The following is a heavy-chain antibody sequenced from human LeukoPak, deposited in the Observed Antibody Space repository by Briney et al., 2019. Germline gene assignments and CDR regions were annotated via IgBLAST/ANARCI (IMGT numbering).Heavy chain of an antibody. CDR2: ISSSGSTI. J-gene: IGHJ4*02. CDR1: GLTFSDSY. CDR3: ARDYGDYVPCDY. V-gene: IGHV3-11*01. D-gene: IGHD4-17*01. Sequence: GGSRRLSCAASGLTFSDSYMSWIRQAPGKGLEWVSYISSSGSTIYYADSVKGRFTISRDNAKNSLYLQMNSLRAEDTAVYYCARDYGDYVPCDYWGQGTLVTVSS.